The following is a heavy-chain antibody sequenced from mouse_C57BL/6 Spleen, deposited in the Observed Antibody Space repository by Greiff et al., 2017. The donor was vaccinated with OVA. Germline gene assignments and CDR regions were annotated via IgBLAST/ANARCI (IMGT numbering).Heavy chain of an antibody. CDR3: TREAYYDPAY. Sequence: EVQGVESGEGLVKPGGSLKLSCAASGFTFSSYAMSWVRQTPEKRLEWVAYISSGGDYIYYADTVKGRFTISRDNARNTLYLQMSSLKSEDTAMYYCTREAYYDPAYWGQGTLVTVSA. J-gene: IGHJ3*01. CDR1: GFTFSSYA. D-gene: IGHD2-10*01. V-gene: IGHV5-9-1*02. CDR2: ISSGGDYI.